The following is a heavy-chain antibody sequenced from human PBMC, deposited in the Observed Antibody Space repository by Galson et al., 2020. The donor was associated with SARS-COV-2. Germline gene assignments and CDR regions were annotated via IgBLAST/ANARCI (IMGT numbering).Heavy chain of an antibody. CDR3: ARKPHYYGLDV. CDR2: IDTSGRII. J-gene: IGHJ6*02. V-gene: IGHV3-48*03. Sequence: GESLKISCSASGFTFSSYEINWVRQAPGKGLEWVSYIDTSGRIIFYADSVRGRFTISRDNAKKSLYLEMNSLRAEDTAVYYCARKPHYYGLDVWGQGTTVTVSS. CDR1: GFTFSSYE.